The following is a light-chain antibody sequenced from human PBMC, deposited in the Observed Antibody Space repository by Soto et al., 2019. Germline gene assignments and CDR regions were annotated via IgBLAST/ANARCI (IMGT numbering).Light chain of an antibody. V-gene: IGLV1-51*01. CDR1: TSNIGSSY. CDR3: GTCDRSLTAGV. J-gene: IGLJ2*01. Sequence: QSVLTQPPSVSAAPGQKVTISCSGSTSNIGSSYVSWYQQFPGTAPKLLIYDNNKRPSEIPDRFSGSKSGTSATLDITGLQTGDEADYYCGTCDRSLTAGVFGGGTKVTVL. CDR2: DNN.